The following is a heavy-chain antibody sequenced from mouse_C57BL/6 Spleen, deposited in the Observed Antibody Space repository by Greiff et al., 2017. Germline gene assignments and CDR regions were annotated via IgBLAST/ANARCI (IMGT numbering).Heavy chain of an antibody. D-gene: IGHD1-1*01. CDR3: TRYYGSSPGWFAY. CDR2: IDPENGDT. V-gene: IGHV14-4*01. Sequence: EVKLLESGAELVRPGASVKLSCTASGFNIKDDYMHWVKQRPEQGLEWIGWIDPENGDTEYASKFQGKATITADTSSNTAYLQLSSLTSEDTAVYYCTRYYGSSPGWFAYWGQGTLVTVSA. J-gene: IGHJ3*01. CDR1: GFNIKDDY.